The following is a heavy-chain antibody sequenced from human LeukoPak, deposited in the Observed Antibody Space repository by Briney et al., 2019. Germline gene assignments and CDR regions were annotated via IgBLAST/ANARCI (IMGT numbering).Heavy chain of an antibody. Sequence: SVKVSCKASGYTFTGYYMHWVRQAPGQGLEWMGGIIPIFGTANYAQKFQGRVTITADESTSTAYMELSSLRSEDTAVYYCARGILRFLEWLTPFDYWGQGTLVTVSS. V-gene: IGHV1-69*13. CDR1: GYTFTGYY. CDR3: ARGILRFLEWLTPFDY. J-gene: IGHJ4*02. CDR2: IIPIFGTA. D-gene: IGHD3-3*01.